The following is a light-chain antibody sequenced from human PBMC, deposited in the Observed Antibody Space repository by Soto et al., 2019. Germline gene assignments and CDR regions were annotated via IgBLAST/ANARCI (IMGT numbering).Light chain of an antibody. CDR3: QQCSDWPLFT. Sequence: EIVMTQSPATLSVSPGETATLSCRASQSVSRYLAWYQHRPGQAPRLLIYDASTRATGIPARFSGSGSGTDFPLTISGLQFEDFAVYSCQQCSDWPLFTFGQGTRLEV. J-gene: IGKJ5*01. CDR2: DAS. V-gene: IGKV3-15*01. CDR1: QSVSRY.